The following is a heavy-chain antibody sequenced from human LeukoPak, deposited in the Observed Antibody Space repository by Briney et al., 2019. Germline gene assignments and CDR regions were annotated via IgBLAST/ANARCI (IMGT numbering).Heavy chain of an antibody. V-gene: IGHV3-73*01. CDR1: GFIFSNYA. J-gene: IGHJ4*02. Sequence: GGSLRLSCAASGFIFSNYAMSWVRQASGKGLEWVGRIRSKANSYATAYAASVKGRFTISRDDSKNTAYLQMNSLKTEDTAVYYCARGITGDYWGQGTLVTVSS. CDR3: ARGITGDY. D-gene: IGHD3-3*01. CDR2: IRSKANSYAT.